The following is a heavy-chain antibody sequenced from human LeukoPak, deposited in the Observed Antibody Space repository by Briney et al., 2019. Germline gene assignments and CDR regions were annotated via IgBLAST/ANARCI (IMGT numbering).Heavy chain of an antibody. CDR1: GFTFSSYS. CDR2: INLAGSER. J-gene: IGHJ4*02. D-gene: IGHD1-14*01. V-gene: IGHV3-7*04. Sequence: PGGSLRLSCAASGFTFSSYSMNWVRQAPGKGLEWVANINLAGSERYYVDSVKGRFAISRDNAKNSLYLQMNSLRAEDTAVYYCARENHAKFDYWGQGTLVTVPS. CDR3: ARENHAKFDY.